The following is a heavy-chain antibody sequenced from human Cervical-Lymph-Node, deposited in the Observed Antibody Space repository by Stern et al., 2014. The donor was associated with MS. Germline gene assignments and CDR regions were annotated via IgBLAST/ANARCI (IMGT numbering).Heavy chain of an antibody. CDR3: ARHDGWLPHY. Sequence: QVQLQESGPGLVKPSETLSLTCSVSGGSISRSTYYWGWIRQPPGKGLEWIGSIYYSGTTYYNPSLKSRVTIDTSTNQFSLRLTSVTAADTAVYYCARHDGWLPHYWSKGTLVTVSS. V-gene: IGHV4-39*01. CDR2: IYYSGTT. J-gene: IGHJ4*02. D-gene: IGHD5-12*01. CDR1: GGSISRSTYY.